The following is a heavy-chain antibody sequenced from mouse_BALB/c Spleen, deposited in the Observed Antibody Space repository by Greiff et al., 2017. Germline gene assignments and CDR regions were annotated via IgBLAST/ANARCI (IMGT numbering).Heavy chain of an antibody. D-gene: IGHD1-1*01. Sequence: VQLQQSAAELARPGASVKMSCKASGYTFTSYTMHWVKQRPGQGLEWIGYINPSSGYTEYNQKFKDKTTLTADKSSSTAYMQLSSLTSEDSAVYYCAGYYGSSWAWFAYWGQGTLVTVSA. J-gene: IGHJ3*01. V-gene: IGHV1-4*02. CDR3: AGYYGSSWAWFAY. CDR1: GYTFTSYT. CDR2: INPSSGYT.